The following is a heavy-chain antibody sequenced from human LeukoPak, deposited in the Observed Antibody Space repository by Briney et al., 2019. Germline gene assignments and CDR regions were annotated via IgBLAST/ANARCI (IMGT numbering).Heavy chain of an antibody. CDR3: ARGPIDAFDI. CDR1: GGSISSSSYY. Sequence: PSETLSLTCTVSGGSISSSSYYWGWIRQPPGKGLEWIGSIYYSGNTYYNPSLKSRVTISVDTSKNQFSLKLSSVTAADTAVYYCARGPIDAFDIWGQGTMVTVSS. J-gene: IGHJ3*02. V-gene: IGHV4-39*01. CDR2: IYYSGNT.